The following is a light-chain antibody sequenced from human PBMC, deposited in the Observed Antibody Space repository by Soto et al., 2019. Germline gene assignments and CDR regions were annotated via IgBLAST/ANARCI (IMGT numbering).Light chain of an antibody. Sequence: QSVLAQPPSVSGTPGQRLTISCSGGTSNIGSNNVYWYQQLPGAAPKLLIYTNDQRPSGVPERFSGSRSGTSASLAISDLRSEDEGDYFCAAWDDSLRGVMFGGGTMLTVL. CDR2: TND. CDR3: AAWDDSLRGVM. CDR1: TSNIGSNN. V-gene: IGLV1-47*02. J-gene: IGLJ3*02.